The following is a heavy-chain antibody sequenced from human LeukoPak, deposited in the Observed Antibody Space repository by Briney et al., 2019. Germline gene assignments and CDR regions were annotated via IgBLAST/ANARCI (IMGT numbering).Heavy chain of an antibody. V-gene: IGHV3-7*01. D-gene: IGHD3/OR15-3a*01. Sequence: GGSLRLSCALSGFTLSQYWMSWIRQAPGRGLEWVANIKLDGTQKNYIQSVRGRFTISRDNARNFLYLQLSSLRAEDTAVYYCTRDFWTDYWGQGTLVTVSS. CDR2: IKLDGTQK. CDR3: TRDFWTDY. CDR1: GFTLSQYW. J-gene: IGHJ4*02.